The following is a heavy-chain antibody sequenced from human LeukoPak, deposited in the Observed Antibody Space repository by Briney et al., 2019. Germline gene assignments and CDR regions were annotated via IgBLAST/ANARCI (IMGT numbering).Heavy chain of an antibody. D-gene: IGHD5-12*01. J-gene: IGHJ4*02. Sequence: PGGSLRLSCAASGFTFSDYYMSWIRQAPGKGLEWVSYISSSGSTIYYADSVKGRFTISRDNAKNSLYLQMNSLRAEDTAVYYCANQIVDIVATIGGGFDYWGQGTLVTVSS. CDR3: ANQIVDIVATIGGGFDY. CDR2: ISSSGSTI. V-gene: IGHV3-11*04. CDR1: GFTFSDYY.